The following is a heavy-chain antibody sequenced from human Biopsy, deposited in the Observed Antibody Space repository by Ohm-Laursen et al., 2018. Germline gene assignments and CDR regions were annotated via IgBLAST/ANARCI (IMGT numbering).Heavy chain of an antibody. D-gene: IGHD2-2*01. V-gene: IGHV4-59*01. CDR1: GGSISGYH. CDR2: ISYTGGI. J-gene: IGHJ4*02. CDR3: ARMPHFDY. Sequence: GTLSLTCPVSGGSISGYHWSWIRKSPGKGLEWLAYISYTGGITSNPSLNGRATMSLGTSKNQFSLRLIYVTAADTAVYYCARMPHFDYWGQGILVTVSS.